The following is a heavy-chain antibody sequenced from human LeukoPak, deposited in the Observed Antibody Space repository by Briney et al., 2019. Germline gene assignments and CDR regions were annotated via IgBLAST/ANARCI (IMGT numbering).Heavy chain of an antibody. V-gene: IGHV3-23*01. Sequence: GGSLRLSCAASGFTFSSYGMSWVRQAPGKGLEWVSGISARGGSTYYADSVKGRFTISRDNSRNTLDLQMNSLRAEDTAVYYCATDDAWLSTYWGQGTLVTVSP. J-gene: IGHJ4*02. CDR1: GFTFSSYG. CDR2: ISARGGST. CDR3: ATDDAWLSTY. D-gene: IGHD3-22*01.